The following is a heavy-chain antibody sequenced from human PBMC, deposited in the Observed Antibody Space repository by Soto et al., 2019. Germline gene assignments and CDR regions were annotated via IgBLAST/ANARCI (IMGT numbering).Heavy chain of an antibody. J-gene: IGHJ4*02. D-gene: IGHD3-10*01. CDR2: IIPSFCTA. CDR1: GGTFSSYA. CDR3: PIYHSTTVRGVMYY. V-gene: IGHV1-69*01. Sequence: QVQLVQSGAEVKKPGSSVKVSCKASGGTFSSYAVSWVRQAAGQGLEWMGGIIPSFCTANYAQKFQRRVTITADQSMSRDYMELSSLRSEDTALYYCPIYHSTTVRGVMYYWGQGTLVTVSS.